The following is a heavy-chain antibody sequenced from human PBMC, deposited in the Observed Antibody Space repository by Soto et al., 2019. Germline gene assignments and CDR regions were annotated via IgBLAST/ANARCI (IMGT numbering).Heavy chain of an antibody. Sequence: QVQLVQSGAEVTKPGSSVRVSCKASGGTFDSYSISWVRQAPGQGPGGGGKVAPIFDFSRYAPKFQGRVTIIADKTTSTAYLDLSGLTSEDTASYYCATGAXGGRQHLFRDAFDFWGQGTMVTVSS. J-gene: IGHJ3*01. D-gene: IGHD3-16*01. CDR1: GGTFDSYS. V-gene: IGHV1-69*02. CDR3: ATGAXGGRQHLFRDAFDF. CDR2: VAPIFDFS.